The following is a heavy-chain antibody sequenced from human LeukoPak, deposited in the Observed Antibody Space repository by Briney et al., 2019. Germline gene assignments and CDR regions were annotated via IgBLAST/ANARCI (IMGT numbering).Heavy chain of an antibody. J-gene: IGHJ4*02. V-gene: IGHV3-74*01. D-gene: IGHD6-19*01. CDR1: GFTFSSYW. CDR2: INSDGSST. CDR3: ARDRVRDGSGWYFSL. Sequence: GGSLRLSCAASGFTFSSYWMHWVRQAPGKGLVWVSRINSDGSSTSYADSVKGRFTISRDNAKNTLYLQMNSLRAEDTAVYYCARDRVRDGSGWYFSLWGQGTLVTVSS.